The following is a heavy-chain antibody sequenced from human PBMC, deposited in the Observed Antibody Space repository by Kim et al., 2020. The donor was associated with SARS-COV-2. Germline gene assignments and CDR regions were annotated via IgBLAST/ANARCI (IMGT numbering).Heavy chain of an antibody. Sequence: SETLSLTCSVSGASINTFYWSWLRQAPGKGLEWIGYVFQNGRTKYNPSLKSRATISLDTTKNQVSLKLKSVTAADTAIYFCARDLGISGTDFHYFYGLD. V-gene: IGHV4-59*13. CDR3: ARDLGISGTDFHYFYGLD. D-gene: IGHD1-26*01. CDR2: VFQNGRT. CDR1: GASINTFY. J-gene: IGHJ6*01.